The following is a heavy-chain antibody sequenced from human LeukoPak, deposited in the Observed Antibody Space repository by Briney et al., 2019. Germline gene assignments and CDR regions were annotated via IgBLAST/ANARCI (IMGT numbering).Heavy chain of an antibody. CDR2: TYSGGNT. V-gene: IGHV3-66*01. D-gene: IGHD2-15*01. J-gene: IGHJ4*02. Sequence: GGSLRLSCAASGFTVSSSHMTWVRQTPGKGLEWVSVTYSGGNTDYADSVKGRFTISRDNSRNTLFLQMNSLRAEDTAVYYCATDRATQYFDYWGQGTLVSVSS. CDR1: GFTVSSSH. CDR3: ATDRATQYFDY.